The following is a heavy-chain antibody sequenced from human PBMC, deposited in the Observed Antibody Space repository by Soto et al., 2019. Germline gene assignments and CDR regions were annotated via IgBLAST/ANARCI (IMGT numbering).Heavy chain of an antibody. CDR1: GFTFDDYA. CDR2: ISWNSGSI. Sequence: EVQLVESGGGLVQPGRSLRLSCAASGFTFDDYAMHWVRQAPGKGLEWVSGISWNSGSIGYADSVKGRFTISRDNAKNCLYLQMNSLRAEDTALYYCAKYIAPTVAGGAHAFDIWGQGTMVTVSS. D-gene: IGHD6-19*01. V-gene: IGHV3-9*01. J-gene: IGHJ3*02. CDR3: AKYIAPTVAGGAHAFDI.